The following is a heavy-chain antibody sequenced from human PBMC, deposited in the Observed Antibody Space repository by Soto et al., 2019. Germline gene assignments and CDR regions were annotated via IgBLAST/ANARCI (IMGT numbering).Heavy chain of an antibody. CDR1: VYSFSSYW. V-gene: IGHV5-51*01. J-gene: IGHJ4*02. CDR2: IYPSDSDT. D-gene: IGHD1-26*01. Sequence: PGESLKISCKGSVYSFSSYWIGWVRQMSGEGLEWMGIIYPSDSDTRYSPSFQGQVTISADKSIYTAYLQWSSLKASDTAMYYCARGQVDTRLFYYWGQGTQVTVPS. CDR3: ARGQVDTRLFYY.